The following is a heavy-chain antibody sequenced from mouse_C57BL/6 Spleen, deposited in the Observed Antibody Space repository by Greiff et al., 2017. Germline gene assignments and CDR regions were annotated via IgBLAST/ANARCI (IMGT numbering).Heavy chain of an antibody. J-gene: IGHJ3*01. V-gene: IGHV1-7*01. CDR1: GYTFTSYW. D-gene: IGHD1-1*01. CDR2: INPSSGYT. CDR3: AITTVVEGAWFAY. Sequence: QVQLQQSGAELAKPGASVKLSCKASGYTFTSYWMHWVKQRPGQGLEWIGYINPSSGYTKYNQKFKDKATLTADKSSSTAYMQLSSLTYEDSAVYYGAITTVVEGAWFAYWGQGTLVTVSA.